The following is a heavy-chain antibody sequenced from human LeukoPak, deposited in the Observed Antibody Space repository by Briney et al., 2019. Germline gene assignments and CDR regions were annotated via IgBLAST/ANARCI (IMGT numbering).Heavy chain of an antibody. V-gene: IGHV1-69*13. CDR3: ARAGAAAANFDY. CDR2: IIPIFGTA. Sequence: GASVKVSCKASGGTFSSYAISWVRQAPGQGLEWMGGIIPIFGTANYAQKFQGRVTITADESTSTAYMELSSLRSEDTAVYYCARAGAAAANFDYWGQGTLVTVSS. D-gene: IGHD6-13*01. J-gene: IGHJ4*02. CDR1: GGTFSSYA.